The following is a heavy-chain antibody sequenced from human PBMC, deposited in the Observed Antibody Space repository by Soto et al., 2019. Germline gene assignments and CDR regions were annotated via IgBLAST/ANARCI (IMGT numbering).Heavy chain of an antibody. CDR3: ARDRVRGTSCLCY. CDR1: GFTFSSYG. CDR2: IWYDGSNK. J-gene: IGHJ4*02. Sequence: PGGSLRLSCAASGFTFSSYGMHWVRQAPGKGLEWVAVIWYDGSNKYYADSVKGRFTISRDNSKNTLYLQMNSLRAEDTAVYYCARDRVRGTSCLCYWGQGTLVTVSS. V-gene: IGHV3-33*01. D-gene: IGHD2-2*01.